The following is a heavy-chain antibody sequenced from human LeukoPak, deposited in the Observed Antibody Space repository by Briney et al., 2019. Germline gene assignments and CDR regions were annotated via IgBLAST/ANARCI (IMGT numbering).Heavy chain of an antibody. CDR1: GFTFSSSA. Sequence: GGSLRLSCAASGFTFSSSAMSWVRQAPGKGLEWVSSISGSGSGGSTYYADSVKGRFTISRDSSKNTLYLQMNSLRAEDTAVYYCARSGIAAAGYHFDYWGQGTLVTVSS. V-gene: IGHV3-23*01. D-gene: IGHD6-13*01. CDR3: ARSGIAAAGYHFDY. J-gene: IGHJ4*02. CDR2: ISGSGSGGST.